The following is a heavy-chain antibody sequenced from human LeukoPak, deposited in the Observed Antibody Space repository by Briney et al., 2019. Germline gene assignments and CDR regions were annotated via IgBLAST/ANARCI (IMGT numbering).Heavy chain of an antibody. CDR3: ATTTPNWEGDYYFDY. CDR1: GDTLTELS. J-gene: IGHJ4*02. Sequence: ASVKVSCKISGDTLTELSMHWVRQAPGKGLEWMGGFDPEDGETIYAQKFQGRVTMTEDTSTDTAYMELSSLRSEDTAVYYCATTTPNWEGDYYFDYWGQGTPVTVSS. D-gene: IGHD7-27*01. V-gene: IGHV1-24*01. CDR2: FDPEDGET.